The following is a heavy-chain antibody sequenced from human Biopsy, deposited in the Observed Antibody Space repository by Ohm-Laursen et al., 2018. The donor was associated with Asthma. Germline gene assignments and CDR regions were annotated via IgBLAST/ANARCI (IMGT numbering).Heavy chain of an antibody. J-gene: IGHJ6*02. Sequence: GPSDNPAHQASGGSFRTYAFNWVRQAPGQGLEWMVGIIPMDGVPKVAQKFQGRVTITADESTSTAYMEMSSLRSEDTAVYYCARVDAIMISGDFYFYSGFDLWGQGTTVRVSS. CDR2: IIPMDGVP. CDR1: GGSFRTYA. D-gene: IGHD3-16*01. V-gene: IGHV1-69*10. CDR3: ARVDAIMISGDFYFYSGFDL.